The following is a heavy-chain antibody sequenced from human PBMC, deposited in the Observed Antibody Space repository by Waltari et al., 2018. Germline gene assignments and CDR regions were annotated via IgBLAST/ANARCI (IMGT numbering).Heavy chain of an antibody. CDR2: ITAGNSNT. D-gene: IGHD3-10*01. V-gene: IGHV1-3*01. CDR1: GYTFSDYT. J-gene: IGHJ4*02. Sequence: QVQLVQSGAEVTKPGASARISCKASGYTFSDYTIHWVRQAPGKRLEWMGRITAGNSNTEYSQRFQGRVTITSDTSASTAYMDVYSLRSEDTALYYCARDRYYGSGTYNHFDYWGQGTLLTVSS. CDR3: ARDRYYGSGTYNHFDY.